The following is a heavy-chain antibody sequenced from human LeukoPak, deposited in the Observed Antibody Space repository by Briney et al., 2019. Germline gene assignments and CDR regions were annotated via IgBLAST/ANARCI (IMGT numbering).Heavy chain of an antibody. Sequence: GGSLRLSCAASGFTFSSYWMSRVRQAPGKGLEWVANIKQDGSEKYYVDSVKGRFTISRDNAKNSPYLQMNSLRSDDTAVYYCARERYDSSGYNDAFDIWGQGTMVTVSS. D-gene: IGHD3-22*01. CDR1: GFTFSSYW. CDR3: ARERYDSSGYNDAFDI. J-gene: IGHJ3*02. CDR2: IKQDGSEK. V-gene: IGHV3-7*03.